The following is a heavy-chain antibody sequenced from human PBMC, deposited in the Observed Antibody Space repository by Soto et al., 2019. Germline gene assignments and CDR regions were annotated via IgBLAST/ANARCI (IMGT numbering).Heavy chain of an antibody. CDR2: IYHSGST. Sequence: SETLSLTCAVSSGSISSSNWWSWVRQPPGKGLEWIGEIYHSGSTNYNPSLKSRVTISVDKSKNQFSLKLSSVTAADTAVYYCARGGLWELLHNFDYWGQGTLVTVSS. CDR1: SGSISSSNW. J-gene: IGHJ4*02. D-gene: IGHD1-26*01. V-gene: IGHV4-4*02. CDR3: ARGGLWELLHNFDY.